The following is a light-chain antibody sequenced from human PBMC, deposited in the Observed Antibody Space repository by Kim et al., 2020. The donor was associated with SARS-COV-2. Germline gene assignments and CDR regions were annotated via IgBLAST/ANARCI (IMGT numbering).Light chain of an antibody. CDR2: AAS. CDR3: QKYNSVPLT. V-gene: IGKV1-27*01. Sequence: ASVGDRVTITCRASQGISNDLARYQQKPGKVPKVLIHAASTLQSGVPSRLSGSGSGTDFTLTISSLQPEDVATYFCQKYNSVPLTFGGGTKVDIK. J-gene: IGKJ4*01. CDR1: QGISND.